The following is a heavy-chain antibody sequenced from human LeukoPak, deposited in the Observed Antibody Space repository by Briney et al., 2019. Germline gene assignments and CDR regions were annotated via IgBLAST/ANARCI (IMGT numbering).Heavy chain of an antibody. D-gene: IGHD3-22*01. CDR1: GGSISSYY. CDR2: IYTSGST. Sequence: SETLSLNCTVSGGSISSYYWSWIRQPPGKGLEWIGYIYTSGSTNYNPSLKSRVTISVDTSKNQFSLKLSSVTAADTAVYYCARRRNYYDSSGYYYDYWGQGTLVTVSS. CDR3: ARRRNYYDSSGYYYDY. V-gene: IGHV4-4*09. J-gene: IGHJ4*02.